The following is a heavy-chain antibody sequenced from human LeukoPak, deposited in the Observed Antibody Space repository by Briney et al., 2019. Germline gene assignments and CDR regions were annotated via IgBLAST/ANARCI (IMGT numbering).Heavy chain of an antibody. CDR2: IYPGDSDT. CDR1: EFSFTTYW. Sequence: GESLKISCKGSEFSFTTYWIGWVRQMPGKGLEWMGIIYPGDSDTRYSPSFQGQVTISADKSIATAYLQWSSLKASDTAIYYCARGRGYSYNYYYFDYWGQGTLVTVSS. CDR3: ARGRGYSYNYYYFDY. V-gene: IGHV5-51*01. J-gene: IGHJ4*02. D-gene: IGHD5-12*01.